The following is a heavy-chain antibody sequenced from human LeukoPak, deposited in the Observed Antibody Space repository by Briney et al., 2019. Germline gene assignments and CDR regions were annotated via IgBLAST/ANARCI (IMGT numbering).Heavy chain of an antibody. CDR1: GFTFDNYG. CDR2: INWNGGST. D-gene: IGHD4-17*01. V-gene: IGHV3-20*04. J-gene: IGHJ4*02. CDR3: VRRDGDPDY. Sequence: PGGSLRLSCAASGFTFDNYGMTWVRQVPGRGLEWVSGINWNGGSTGYADSVRGRFTISRDNSKKMVYLQMRSLRVEDTAVYYCVRRDGDPDYWGQGILVSVSS.